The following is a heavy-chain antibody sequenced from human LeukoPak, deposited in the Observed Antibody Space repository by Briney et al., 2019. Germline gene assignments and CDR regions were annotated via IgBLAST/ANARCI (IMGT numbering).Heavy chain of an antibody. V-gene: IGHV1-69*13. CDR1: GGTFSSYA. CDR3: ARGDYYDSNGYYLLDY. CDR2: IIPIFGTA. J-gene: IGHJ4*02. D-gene: IGHD3-22*01. Sequence: GASVKVSCKASGGTFSSYAISWVRQAPGQGLEWMGGIIPIFGTANYAQKFQGRVTITADESTSTAYMELSSLRSEDTAVYYCARGDYYDSNGYYLLDYWGQGTLVTVSS.